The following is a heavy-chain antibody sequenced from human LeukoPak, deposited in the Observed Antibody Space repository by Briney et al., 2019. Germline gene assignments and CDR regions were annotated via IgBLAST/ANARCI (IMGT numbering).Heavy chain of an antibody. CDR2: IYYSGST. CDR1: GGSISSYY. J-gene: IGHJ4*02. V-gene: IGHV4-59*01. CDR3: AGGLGYCSGGSCAYFDY. Sequence: TSETLSLTCTVSGGSISSYYWSWIRQPPGKGLEWIGYIYYSGSTNYNPSLKSRVTISVDTSKTQFSLKLSSVTAADTAVYYCAGGLGYCSGGSCAYFDYWGQGTLVTVSS. D-gene: IGHD2-15*01.